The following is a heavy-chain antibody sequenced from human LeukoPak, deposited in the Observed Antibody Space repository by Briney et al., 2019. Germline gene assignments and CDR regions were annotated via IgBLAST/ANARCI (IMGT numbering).Heavy chain of an antibody. Sequence: GGSLRLSCAASGFIFSNYGMNWVRQAPGKGLEWVASIVCGGSSTYYAESVKGRVTISRDNSQNTLYLQMNSLRAEDTAIYYCAKDLPYYYDSSGSGDAFDIWGRGTMVTVST. V-gene: IGHV3-23*01. CDR3: AKDLPYYYDSSGSGDAFDI. CDR2: IVCGGSST. J-gene: IGHJ3*02. D-gene: IGHD3-22*01. CDR1: GFIFSNYG.